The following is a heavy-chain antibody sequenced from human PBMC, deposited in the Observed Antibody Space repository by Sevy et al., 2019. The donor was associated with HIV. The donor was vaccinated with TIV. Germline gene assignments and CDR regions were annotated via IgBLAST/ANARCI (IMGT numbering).Heavy chain of an antibody. V-gene: IGHV5-51*01. J-gene: IGHJ6*03. CDR1: GYSFTSYW. D-gene: IGHD1-1*01. CDR2: IYPGDSDT. CDR3: ARRTHGARGTHGSYMDV. Sequence: GESLKISCKGSGYSFTSYWIGWVRQMPGKGLEWMGIIYPGDSDTRYSPSFQGQVTISADKSISTAYLQWSSLKASDTAMYYCARRTHGARGTHGSYMDVWGKGTTVTVSS.